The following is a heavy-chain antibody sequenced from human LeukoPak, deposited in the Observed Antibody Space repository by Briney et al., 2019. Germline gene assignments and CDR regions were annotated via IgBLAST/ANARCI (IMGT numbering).Heavy chain of an antibody. Sequence: SETLSLTCTVSGVSISSSNSYWGWIRQPPGKGLEWIGSIYYSGNTYYNASLKSQVSISIDTSKNQFSLRLTSVTAADTAVYYCARDDFDYNDLVSVIHIWGQGTMVTVSS. CDR2: IYYSGNT. V-gene: IGHV4-39*02. J-gene: IGHJ3*02. D-gene: IGHD3-3*01. CDR1: GVSISSSNSY. CDR3: ARDDFDYNDLVSVIHI.